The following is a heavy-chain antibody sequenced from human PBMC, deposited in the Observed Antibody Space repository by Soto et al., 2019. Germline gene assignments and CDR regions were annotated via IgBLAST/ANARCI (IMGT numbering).Heavy chain of an antibody. V-gene: IGHV4-34*01. CDR2: INHRGST. D-gene: IGHD3-3*01. CDR1: VGPFSGYY. J-gene: IGHJ5*01. Sequence: KPSETLSLTCAVYVGPFSGYYWSWIRQPPGKGLEWIAEINHRGSTNYNPSLNSRVTISVDTSKNQFSLKLSSVTAADTAVYYCARGLDFQHDFSRKNWFDPWGQGTLVTVSS. CDR3: ARGLDFQHDFSRKNWFDP.